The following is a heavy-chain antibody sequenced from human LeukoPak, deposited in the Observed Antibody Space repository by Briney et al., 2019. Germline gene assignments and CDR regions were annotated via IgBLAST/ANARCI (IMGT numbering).Heavy chain of an antibody. CDR3: ASPEAGYYDAFDI. Sequence: SETLSLTCTVSGGYISSGDYSWTWIRQPPGKGLEWIGFIYHSGSPNYNPSLRSRVTMSVETSKNQFSLKLSSVTAADTAVYFCASPEAGYYDAFDIWGHGTMVTVSS. CDR2: IYHSGSP. V-gene: IGHV4-30-4*01. J-gene: IGHJ3*02. CDR1: GGYISSGDYS. D-gene: IGHD3-9*01.